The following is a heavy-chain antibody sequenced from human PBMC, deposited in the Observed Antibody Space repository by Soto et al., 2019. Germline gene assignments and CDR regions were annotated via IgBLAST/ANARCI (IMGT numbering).Heavy chain of an antibody. V-gene: IGHV3-7*01. CDR1: GFTLGAYW. Sequence: VQLVESGGGLVQPGGSLRLSCAASGFTLGAYWMHWVRQAPGKGLEWVANINEDGSGKYLVDSVKGRFTISRDNAKNSVYLQMNFLRAEDTAVYYCARAIAAAGAYWGQGTLVTVSS. CDR2: INEDGSGK. CDR3: ARAIAAAGAY. D-gene: IGHD6-13*01. J-gene: IGHJ4*02.